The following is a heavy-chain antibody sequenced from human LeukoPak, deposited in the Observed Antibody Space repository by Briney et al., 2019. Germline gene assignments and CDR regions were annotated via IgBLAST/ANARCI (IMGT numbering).Heavy chain of an antibody. D-gene: IGHD6-13*01. Sequence: GGSLTLSCAASGFFFSNYGMHWVRQAPGKGLVWVSRVNSDGRFTKYADSVKGRFTISRDNAKNTLYLQMNSLRAEDTAEYYCAKALGGIGNGFHIWGQGTMVTVSS. CDR3: AKALGGIGNGFHI. CDR1: GFFFSNYG. CDR2: VNSDGRFT. V-gene: IGHV3-74*03. J-gene: IGHJ3*02.